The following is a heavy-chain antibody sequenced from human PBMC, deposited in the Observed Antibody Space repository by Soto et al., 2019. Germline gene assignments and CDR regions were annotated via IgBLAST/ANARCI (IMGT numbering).Heavy chain of an antibody. J-gene: IGHJ6*02. CDR3: AREARGVISGMDV. D-gene: IGHD3-10*01. CDR1: GGSIGGHY. CDR2: ISYLDYSGST. V-gene: IGHV4-59*11. Sequence: SETLSLTCTVSGGSIGGHYWTWIRQPPGKRLESLAYISYLDYSGSTTYNPSLWGRVTMSADTSRNQFSLTLTSVTAADTAVYYCAREARGVISGMDVWGQGTTVTVSS.